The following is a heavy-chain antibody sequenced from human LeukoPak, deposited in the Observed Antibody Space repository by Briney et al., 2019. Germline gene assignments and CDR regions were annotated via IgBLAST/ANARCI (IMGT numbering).Heavy chain of an antibody. D-gene: IGHD6-13*01. CDR2: ISGSGGST. CDR1: GFTLSSYG. CDR3: WSGSWTDYWFDP. J-gene: IGHJ5*02. Sequence: GGSLRLSCAASGFTLSSYGMSWVRQAPGKGLEWVSAISGSGGSTYYADSVKGRFTISRDNSKDTLYLQMNSLRAEDTAVYYCWSGSWTDYWFDPWGQGTLVTVSS. V-gene: IGHV3-23*01.